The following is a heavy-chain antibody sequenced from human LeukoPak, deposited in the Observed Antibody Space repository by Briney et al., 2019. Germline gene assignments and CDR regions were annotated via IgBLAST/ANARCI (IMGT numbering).Heavy chain of an antibody. V-gene: IGHV3-30*18. D-gene: IGHD3-10*01. CDR2: ISYDGSDK. CDR3: AKDGLGELYLQH. J-gene: IGHJ1*01. Sequence: PGGSLRLSCAASGFTFSTYGIHWVRQAPGKGLEWLAVISYDGSDKYYADSVKGRFTISRDNSKNTLYLQMNSLRVEDTAVYYCAKDGLGELYLQHWGQGTLVTVSS. CDR1: GFTFSTYG.